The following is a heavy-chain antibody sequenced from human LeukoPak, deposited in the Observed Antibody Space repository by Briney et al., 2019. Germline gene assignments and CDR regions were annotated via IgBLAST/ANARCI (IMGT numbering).Heavy chain of an antibody. CDR1: GSTFRSYT. CDR3: VKERYAYAFDY. Sequence: GGSLRLSCSASGSTFRSYTMHWVRQAPGKGLECVSAVSTTGGSTYYADSVKGRFTISRDNSRNTLYLQMNSLRADDTAVYYCVKERYAYAFDYWGQGALVTVS. CDR2: VSTTGGST. D-gene: IGHD5-18*01. J-gene: IGHJ4*02. V-gene: IGHV3-64D*09.